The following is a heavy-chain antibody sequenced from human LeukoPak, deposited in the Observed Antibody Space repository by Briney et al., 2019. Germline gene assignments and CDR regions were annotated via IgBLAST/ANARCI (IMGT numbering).Heavy chain of an antibody. Sequence: PQTLSLTCALYGGSFSGYYWSWIRQPPGKGLGWIGEINHSGSTNSNPSLKSRVTISVDTSKNQFSLNLTSVTAADTAVYYCARGTLKSPTRHRDYWGQGNLVSVSS. CDR3: ARGTLKSPTRHRDY. CDR1: GGSFSGYY. CDR2: INHSGST. J-gene: IGHJ4*02. V-gene: IGHV4-34*01.